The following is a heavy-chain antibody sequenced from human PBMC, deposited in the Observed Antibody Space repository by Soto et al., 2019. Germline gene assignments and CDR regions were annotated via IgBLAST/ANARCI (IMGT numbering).Heavy chain of an antibody. CDR3: ARDQRIYGDYFYYYGMDV. D-gene: IGHD4-17*01. CDR1: GFTFSSYW. J-gene: IGHJ6*02. CDR2: INSDGSST. Sequence: PGGSLRLSCAASGFTFSSYWMHWVRQAPGKGLVWVSRINSDGSSTSYADSVKGRFTISRDNAKNTLYLQMNSLRAEDTAVYYCARDQRIYGDYFYYYGMDVWGQGTTVTVSS. V-gene: IGHV3-74*01.